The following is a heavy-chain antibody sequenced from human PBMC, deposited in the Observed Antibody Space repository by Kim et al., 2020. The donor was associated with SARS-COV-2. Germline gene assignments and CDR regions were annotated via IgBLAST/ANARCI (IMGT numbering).Heavy chain of an antibody. CDR3: ARVVRGGYNYP. D-gene: IGHD5-12*01. V-gene: IGHV4-61*02. Sequence: SQTLSLTCTVSGGSISSGSYYWSWIRQPAGKGLEWIGRIYTSGSTNYNPSLKSRVTISVDTSKNQFSLKLSSVTAADTAVYYCARVVRGGYNYPWGQGTLVTVSS. J-gene: IGHJ5*02. CDR2: IYTSGST. CDR1: GGSISSGSYY.